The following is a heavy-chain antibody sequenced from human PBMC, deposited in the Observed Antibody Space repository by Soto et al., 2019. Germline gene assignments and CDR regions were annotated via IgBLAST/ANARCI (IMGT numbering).Heavy chain of an antibody. CDR1: GGSISSNDYY. CDR2: IYYSGST. Sequence: PSETLSLTCTASGGSISSNDYYWSWIRQPPGKGLEWIGYIYYSGSTYYNPSLKSRVTISADTSKTQFSLKLTSVTAADTAVYYCARGRYNWNQGAFDIWGQGTVDTVSS. J-gene: IGHJ3*02. D-gene: IGHD1-20*01. V-gene: IGHV4-30-4*01. CDR3: ARGRYNWNQGAFDI.